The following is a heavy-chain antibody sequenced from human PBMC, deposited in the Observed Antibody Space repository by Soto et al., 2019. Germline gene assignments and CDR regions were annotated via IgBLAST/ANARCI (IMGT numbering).Heavy chain of an antibody. J-gene: IGHJ5*02. CDR2: IYYSGST. D-gene: IGHD3-22*01. CDR1: GGSISSGDYY. V-gene: IGHV4-30-4*01. Sequence: SETLSLTCTVSGGSISSGDYYWSWIRQPPGKGLEWIGYIYYSGSTYYNPSLKSRVTISVDTSKNQFSLKLSSVTAADTAVYYCARDNYYDTNWFDPWGQGTLVTLSS. CDR3: ARDNYYDTNWFDP.